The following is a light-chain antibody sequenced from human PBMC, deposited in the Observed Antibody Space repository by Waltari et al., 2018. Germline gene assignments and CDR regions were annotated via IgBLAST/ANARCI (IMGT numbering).Light chain of an antibody. Sequence: QSALTQPASVSGSPGQSITISCTGTSSDVGGYNYVSWYQHHPDKAPKLIIYEVSNRPSGVSDRFPGSKSGNAAALTISGLQAEDEADYYCSSYTTSYTLLCGTGTKVAVL. CDR3: SSYTTSYTLL. CDR2: EVS. V-gene: IGLV2-14*01. J-gene: IGLJ1*01. CDR1: SSDVGGYNY.